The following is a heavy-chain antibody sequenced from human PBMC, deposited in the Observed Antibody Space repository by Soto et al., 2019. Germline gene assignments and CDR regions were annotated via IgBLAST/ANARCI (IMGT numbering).Heavy chain of an antibody. CDR3: AREEYYYDSSGYYHVSFAY. D-gene: IGHD3-22*01. J-gene: IGHJ4*01. Sequence: ASVKVSCTASGYSFTSSGISWVRQAPGQGLEWMGWISAYNGNTNYAQKLQDRVTMTTDTSTSTAYMALRSLRSDDTAVYYCAREEYYYDSSGYYHVSFAYCAHGTLVPV. CDR1: GYSFTSSG. V-gene: IGHV1-18*04. CDR2: ISAYNGNT.